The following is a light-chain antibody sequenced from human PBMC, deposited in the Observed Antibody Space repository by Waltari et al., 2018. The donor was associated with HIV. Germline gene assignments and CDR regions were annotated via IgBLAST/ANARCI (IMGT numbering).Light chain of an antibody. CDR3: GTWDSSLSAVV. V-gene: IGLV1-51*01. CDR1: TSNIGNNY. J-gene: IGLJ2*01. Sequence: QSVLTQPPSVSAAPGKKVTISCSGSTSNIGNNYVSWYQQLPGTAPKLLISDNNKRPSGIPDRFSGSKSGTSATLGITGLQTGDEADYYCGTWDSSLSAVVFGGGTKLTVL. CDR2: DNN.